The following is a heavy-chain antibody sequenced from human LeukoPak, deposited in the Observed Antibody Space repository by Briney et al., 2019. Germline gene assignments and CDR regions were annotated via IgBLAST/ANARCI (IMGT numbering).Heavy chain of an antibody. CDR1: GFTFSSYW. Sequence: PGGSLRLSCAASGFTFSSYWMSWVRQAPGKWLEWVANINEDGSEKHYVDSVKGRFTISRDNAKNSLYLQMNSLRAEDTAVYYCARGTIAVPGTGYWGQGTLVTVSS. D-gene: IGHD6-19*01. CDR2: INEDGSEK. CDR3: ARGTIAVPGTGY. J-gene: IGHJ4*02. V-gene: IGHV3-7*04.